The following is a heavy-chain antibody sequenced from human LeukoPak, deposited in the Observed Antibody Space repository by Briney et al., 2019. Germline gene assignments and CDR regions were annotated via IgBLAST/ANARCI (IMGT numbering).Heavy chain of an antibody. Sequence: SGGSLRLSCAASGFPFSSHSMNWVRQAPGKGLEWVSSISSGSIYIYYADSVKGRFTISRDNAKNSLFLQMNSLRAEDSAVYFCARGGVQQWLQDYWGQGALVTVSS. J-gene: IGHJ4*02. CDR1: GFPFSSHS. D-gene: IGHD5-18*01. V-gene: IGHV3-21*01. CDR2: ISSGSIYI. CDR3: ARGGVQQWLQDY.